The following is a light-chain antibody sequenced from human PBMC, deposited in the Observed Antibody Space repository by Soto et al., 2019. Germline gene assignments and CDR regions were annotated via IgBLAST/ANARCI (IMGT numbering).Light chain of an antibody. CDR1: SGSIDNNY. V-gene: IGLV6-57*04. CDR3: QSYDSSSVV. Sequence: NFMLTQPHSVSESPGRTVTISCTRSSGSIDNNYVQWYQQRPGSAPTTVIFEDDQRPSGVPDRFSGSIDGSSNSASLTISGLKTEDEADYYCQSYDSSSVVFGGGTKLTVL. CDR2: EDD. J-gene: IGLJ2*01.